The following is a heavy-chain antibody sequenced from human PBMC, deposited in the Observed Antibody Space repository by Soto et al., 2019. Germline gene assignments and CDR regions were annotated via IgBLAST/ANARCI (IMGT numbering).Heavy chain of an antibody. J-gene: IGHJ5*02. V-gene: IGHV3-48*01. Sequence: EVQLVESGGMLVQPGGSLRLSCAASGLTLSTSNMNWVRQAPGKGLEWISCIRRHTSVTAYADSVKGRFTISRDSAKNSLYLQMDGLRAEDTAVYYCGSVAHSGYYAVDRWGQGTWVTVSS. CDR2: IRRHTSVT. CDR3: GSVAHSGYYAVDR. CDR1: GLTLSTSN. D-gene: IGHD3-22*01.